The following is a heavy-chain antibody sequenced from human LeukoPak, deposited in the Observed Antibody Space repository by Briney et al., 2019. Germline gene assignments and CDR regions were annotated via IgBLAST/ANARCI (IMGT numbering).Heavy chain of an antibody. CDR3: ARHGSSTTSLNYFDP. V-gene: IGHV4-34*01. CDR2: ISYSGST. D-gene: IGHD2-2*01. Sequence: PSETLSLTCAVYGGSFSGYYWGWIRQPPGKGLEWIGSISYSGSTYHNPSLKSRVTISVDTSKNQFSLKLSSVSVADTAVYYCARHGSSTTSLNYFDPWGQGTLVTVSS. CDR1: GGSFSGYY. J-gene: IGHJ5*02.